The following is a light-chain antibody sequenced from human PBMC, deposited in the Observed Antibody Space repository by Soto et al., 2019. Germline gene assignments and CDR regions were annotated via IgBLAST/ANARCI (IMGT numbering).Light chain of an antibody. CDR1: SAGIGAFNY. CDR2: DVS. V-gene: IGLV2-14*01. CDR3: SSYSTTSALV. Sequence: QSALTQPASVSGSPGQSISMSCAGTSAGIGAFNYVSWYQHHPDKVPKLLIYDVSNRPSGVSTRFSASQSANTASLTISGLQADDEADYYCSSYSTTSALVFGGGTQLTVL. J-gene: IGLJ7*01.